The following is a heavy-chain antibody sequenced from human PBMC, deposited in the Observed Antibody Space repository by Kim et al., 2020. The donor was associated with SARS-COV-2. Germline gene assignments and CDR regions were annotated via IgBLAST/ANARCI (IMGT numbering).Heavy chain of an antibody. CDR1: GFTFSSYA. Sequence: GGSLRLSCSASGFTFSSYAMHWVRQAPGKGLEYVSAISSNGGSTYYADSVKGRFTISRDNSKNTLYLQMSSLRAEDTAVYYCVKDRPSDELRFLFRYCSSTSCGAFDIWGQGTMVTVSS. J-gene: IGHJ3*02. D-gene: IGHD2-2*01. CDR2: ISSNGGST. V-gene: IGHV3-64D*09. CDR3: VKDRPSDELRFLFRYCSSTSCGAFDI.